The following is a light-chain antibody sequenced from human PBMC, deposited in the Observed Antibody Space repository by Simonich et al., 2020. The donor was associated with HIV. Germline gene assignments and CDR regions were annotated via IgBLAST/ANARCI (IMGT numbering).Light chain of an antibody. CDR3: SSYAGSNNLV. CDR2: EVT. CDR1: SSDVGGYKL. J-gene: IGLJ3*02. V-gene: IGLV2-8*01. Sequence: QSALTQPASVSGSPGQSITISCTGTSSDVGGYKLVSWSQQHPGKAPKLRIYEVTKRPSGVPDRFSGSKSGNTASLTVSGLQAEDEADYYCSSYAGSNNLVFGGGTKLTVL.